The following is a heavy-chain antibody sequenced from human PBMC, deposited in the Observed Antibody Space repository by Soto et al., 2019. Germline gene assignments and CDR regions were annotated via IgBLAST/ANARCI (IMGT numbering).Heavy chain of an antibody. J-gene: IGHJ4*02. CDR1: GFTFNNFA. Sequence: GGSLRLSCAGSGFTFNNFAMTWVRQAPGKGLEWVSSIDGHGETTYYADSVKGRFTISRDASKSTLYLQMNSLRAEDTAIYYCAKYVYSDSDKSFDYWGQGTLVTVSS. CDR3: AKYVYSDSDKSFDY. CDR2: IDGHGETT. V-gene: IGHV3-23*01. D-gene: IGHD3-10*01.